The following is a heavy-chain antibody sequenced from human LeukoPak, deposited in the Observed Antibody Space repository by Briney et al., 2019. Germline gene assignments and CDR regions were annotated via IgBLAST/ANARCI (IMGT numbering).Heavy chain of an antibody. CDR1: GGPFSGYY. V-gene: IGHV4-34*01. CDR3: ARRLAVASPGYYGLDV. Sequence: SETLSLTCAVYGGPFSGYYWLWIRQPPGKGLEWIGEINHSGSTNYNPSLKSRVTISVDMSKNQFSMKLSSVTAADTAVYYCARRLAVASPGYYGLDVWGKGTTVTVSS. CDR2: INHSGST. D-gene: IGHD6-19*01. J-gene: IGHJ6*04.